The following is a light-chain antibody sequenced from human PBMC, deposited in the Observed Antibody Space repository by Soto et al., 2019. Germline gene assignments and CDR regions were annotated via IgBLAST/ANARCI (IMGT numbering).Light chain of an antibody. V-gene: IGKV1-39*01. CDR3: QQTYSAPLT. J-gene: IGKJ4*01. CDR1: QSISSY. Sequence: DIQMTQSPSSLSASVGDRVTITCRASQSISSYLNWYRQKPGKAPKLLIYAASSLQSGVPSRFSGSGSGTDSTLTISSLQPEDFATYYCQQTYSAPLTFGGGTKVDIK. CDR2: AAS.